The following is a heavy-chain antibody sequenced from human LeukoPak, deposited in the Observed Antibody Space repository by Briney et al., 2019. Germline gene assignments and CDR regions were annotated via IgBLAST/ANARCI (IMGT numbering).Heavy chain of an antibody. CDR1: GGTFSSYA. J-gene: IGHJ4*02. Sequence: ASVKVSCKASGGTFSSYAISWVRQAPGQGLEWMGWINPNSGGTNYAQKFQGRVTMARDTSISTAYMELSRLRSDDTAVYYCAAIQEVPAAMYYFDYWGQGTLVTVSS. V-gene: IGHV1-2*02. D-gene: IGHD2-2*01. CDR2: INPNSGGT. CDR3: AAIQEVPAAMYYFDY.